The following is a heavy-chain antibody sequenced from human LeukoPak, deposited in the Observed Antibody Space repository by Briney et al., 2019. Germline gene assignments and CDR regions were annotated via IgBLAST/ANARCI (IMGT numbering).Heavy chain of an antibody. V-gene: IGHV3-23*01. D-gene: IGHD3-22*01. Sequence: VGSLRLSRAASGFTLSTYGTNSVRPAPRERLEWVSGISGSGGIAYYADSVTGRFNISRDNSKNTLYLQMNSLRVEDTAVYYCAKVLRPYDSSGRNEFDNWSQGTLVTVSS. CDR1: GFTLSTYG. J-gene: IGHJ4*02. CDR3: AKVLRPYDSSGRNEFDN. CDR2: ISGSGGIA.